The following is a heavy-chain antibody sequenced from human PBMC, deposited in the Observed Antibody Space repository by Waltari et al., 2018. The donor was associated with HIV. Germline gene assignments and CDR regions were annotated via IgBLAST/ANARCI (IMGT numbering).Heavy chain of an antibody. J-gene: IGHJ4*02. CDR1: GGPISSSSYY. D-gene: IGHD3-3*01. CDR3: ARQGEWLDFDY. CDR2: NYYSGST. V-gene: IGHV4-39*01. Sequence: QLQLQESGPGLVKPSETLSLTCTVSGGPISSSSYYWGWIRQPPGKGLEWIGSNYYSGSTYYNPSLKSRVTISVDTSKNQFSLKLSSVTAADTAVYYCARQGEWLDFDYWGQGTLVTVSS.